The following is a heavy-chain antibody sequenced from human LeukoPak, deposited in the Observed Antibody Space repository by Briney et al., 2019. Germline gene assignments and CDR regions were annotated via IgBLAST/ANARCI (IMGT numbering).Heavy chain of an antibody. CDR3: AANSADYNTLGSSYKV. J-gene: IGHJ4*02. CDR2: IYYSGST. CDR1: GGSISSSSYY. D-gene: IGHD3-10*01. V-gene: IGHV4-39*01. Sequence: PSETLSLTCTVSGGSISSSSYYWGWIRQPPGKGLEYIGSIYYSGSTYYNPSLKSRVTISVDTSKNQFSLKLNSVTAADTAVFYCAANSADYNTLGSSYKVWGQGTLVTASS.